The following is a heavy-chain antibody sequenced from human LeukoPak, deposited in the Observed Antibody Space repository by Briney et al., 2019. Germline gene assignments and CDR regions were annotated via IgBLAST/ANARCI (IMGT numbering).Heavy chain of an antibody. CDR1: GFAFSTYT. J-gene: IGHJ4*02. D-gene: IGHD4-23*01. CDR2: IGFGSSAI. Sequence: PGGSLRLSCAASGFAFSTYTMNWVRQAPGKGLEWVSYIGFGSSAIYYADSVKGRFTISRDNAKSSLFLQMNSLRAEDTAVYYCATSAVVYLLGYWGQGTLVTVSS. V-gene: IGHV3-48*01. CDR3: ATSAVVYLLGY.